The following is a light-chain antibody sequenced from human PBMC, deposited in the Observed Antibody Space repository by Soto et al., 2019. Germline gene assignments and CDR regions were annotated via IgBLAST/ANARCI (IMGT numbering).Light chain of an antibody. CDR2: DAS. CDR3: QQYTNWPLT. CDR1: QSVSSSY. V-gene: IGKV3-15*01. J-gene: IGKJ4*01. Sequence: EIVLTQSPGTLSLSPGEGATLSCRASQSVSSSYLAWYQQKPGQAPRLLIYDASTRATGFPARFSGSGSGTEFTLTISSLQSEDFAVYYCQQYTNWPLTFGGGTKVDIK.